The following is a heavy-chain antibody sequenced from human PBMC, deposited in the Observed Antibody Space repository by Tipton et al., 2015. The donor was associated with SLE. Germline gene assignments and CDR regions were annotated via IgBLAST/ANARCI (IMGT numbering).Heavy chain of an antibody. CDR3: ARAPPQLGFDY. J-gene: IGHJ4*02. CDR1: GYTFTSFD. Sequence: QVQLVQSGAEVKKPGASVKVSCKASGYTFTSFDINWVRQATGQGLEWMGWMNPDSGNTAYAQKFQGRVTMTRDTSISTAYMELSSLRSEDTAVYYCARAPPQLGFDYRGQGTLVTVSS. V-gene: IGHV1-8*01. CDR2: MNPDSGNT. D-gene: IGHD5-24*01.